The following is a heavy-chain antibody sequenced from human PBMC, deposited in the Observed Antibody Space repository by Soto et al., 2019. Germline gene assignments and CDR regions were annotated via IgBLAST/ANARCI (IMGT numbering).Heavy chain of an antibody. Sequence: QVQLVQSGAEVKKPGASVKVSCKASGYTFTSYGISSVRQAPGQGLEWMGWISAYNGNTNYAQKLQRRVNMTTDTTKRMGNKKQRSLKPADTAVYYCASAEFLDRLLPEPKYYNSMDVWSQGTTVAVS. CDR3: ASAEFLDRLLPEPKYYNSMDV. D-gene: IGHD3-3*01. CDR2: ISAYNGNT. CDR1: GYTFTSYG. V-gene: IGHV1-18*04. J-gene: IGHJ6*02.